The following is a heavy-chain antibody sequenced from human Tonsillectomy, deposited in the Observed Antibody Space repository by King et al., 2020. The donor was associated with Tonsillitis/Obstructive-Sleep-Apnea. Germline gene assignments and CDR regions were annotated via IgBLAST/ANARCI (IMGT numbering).Heavy chain of an antibody. J-gene: IGHJ4*02. CDR2: ISWSGNDK. CDR3: AKEGPGGQQLIWVDS. V-gene: IGHV3-23*04. CDR1: GFTFRNSA. D-gene: IGHD6-13*01. Sequence: EVQLVESGGGLVQPGGSLRLSCAAYGFTFRNSAMSWVRQVPGKGLEWVSAISWSGNDKYDADSVRGRFSISRDNSKHTWYLQLNSLRADDTALYDCAKEGPGGQQLIWVDSWGQGTLVTVSS.